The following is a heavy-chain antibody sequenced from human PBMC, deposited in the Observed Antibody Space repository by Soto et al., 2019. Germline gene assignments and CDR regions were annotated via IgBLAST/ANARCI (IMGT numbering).Heavy chain of an antibody. CDR2: IGVTDNTI. CDR1: GFNFNDYY. D-gene: IGHD3-10*01. Sequence: PGGSLRLSCAASGFNFNDYYMTWIRQAPGKGLEWVSYIGVTDNTIYYADSVKGRFTISRDNAMNTLYLQMNSLRAEDTAMYYCATYYYGSGTSFDYWGQGTLVTVSS. J-gene: IGHJ4*02. V-gene: IGHV3-11*01. CDR3: ATYYYGSGTSFDY.